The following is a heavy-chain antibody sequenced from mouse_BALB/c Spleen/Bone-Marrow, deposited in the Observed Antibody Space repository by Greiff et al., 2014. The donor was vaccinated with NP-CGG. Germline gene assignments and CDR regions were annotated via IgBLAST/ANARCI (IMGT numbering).Heavy chain of an antibody. D-gene: IGHD1-1*01. J-gene: IGHJ2*01. Sequence: QVQLQQSGPELVRPGVSVKISCKGSGYKFTDYPMHWVKQSHAKSLEWIRLISTYSGNTHYNQKFKGKATMTVDKSSSTAYMELARLTSEDSAIYYCARNFYGSAYFDFWGQGSTLTVSS. CDR2: ISTYSGNT. CDR1: GYKFTDYP. CDR3: ARNFYGSAYFDF. V-gene: IGHV1-67*01.